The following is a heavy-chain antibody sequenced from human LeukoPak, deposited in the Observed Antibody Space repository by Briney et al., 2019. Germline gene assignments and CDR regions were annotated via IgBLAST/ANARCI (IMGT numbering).Heavy chain of an antibody. CDR2: TRNKANSYTT. J-gene: IGHJ6*03. D-gene: IGHD5-18*01. V-gene: IGHV3-72*01. CDR1: GFTFSDHY. CDR3: ARGVSDTAMVTSYYYYYYMDV. Sequence: PGGSLRLSCAASGFTFSDHYMDWVRQAPGKGLEWVGRTRNKANSYTTEYAASVKGRFTISRDDSKNSLYLQMSSLKTEDTAVYYCARGVSDTAMVTSYYYYYYMDVWGKGTTVTVSS.